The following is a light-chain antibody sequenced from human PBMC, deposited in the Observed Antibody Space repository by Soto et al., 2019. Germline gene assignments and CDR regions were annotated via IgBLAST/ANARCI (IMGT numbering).Light chain of an antibody. J-gene: IGKJ1*01. CDR1: QSVSSY. Sequence: EIVLTQSPGTLSLSPGEEATLSCRASQSVSSYLAWYHQKPCQAPRLLIDVASSRATCIPDRFSGSGSGTDFTLTISRLEPEDFAVYYCQQYGSSPRTFGQGTKVDIK. CDR2: VAS. V-gene: IGKV3-20*01. CDR3: QQYGSSPRT.